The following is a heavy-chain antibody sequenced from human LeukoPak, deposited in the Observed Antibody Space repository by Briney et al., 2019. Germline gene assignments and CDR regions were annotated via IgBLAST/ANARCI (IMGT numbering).Heavy chain of an antibody. Sequence: SGGSLRLSCAASGFTFSSYAMSWVRQAPGKGLEWVSAISGSGGSTYYADSVKGRFTISRDNSKNTPYLQMNSLRAEDTAVYYCAKVGATSNCSGGSCYSPPFDYWGQGTLVTVSS. CDR3: AKVGATSNCSGGSCYSPPFDY. CDR1: GFTFSSYA. CDR2: ISGSGGST. V-gene: IGHV3-23*01. J-gene: IGHJ4*02. D-gene: IGHD2-15*01.